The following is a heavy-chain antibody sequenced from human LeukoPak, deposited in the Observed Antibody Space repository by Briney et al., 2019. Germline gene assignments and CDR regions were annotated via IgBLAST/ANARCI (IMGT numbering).Heavy chain of an antibody. Sequence: PGRSLRLSCAASGFTFSSYGMHWVRQAPGKGLEWVAVISYDGSNKYYADSVKGRLTISRDNSKNTLYLQMNSLRAEDTAVYYCAKDQDRTTDLMYYFDYWGQGTLVTVSS. CDR3: AKDQDRTTDLMYYFDY. V-gene: IGHV3-30*18. J-gene: IGHJ4*02. D-gene: IGHD1-1*01. CDR1: GFTFSSYG. CDR2: ISYDGSNK.